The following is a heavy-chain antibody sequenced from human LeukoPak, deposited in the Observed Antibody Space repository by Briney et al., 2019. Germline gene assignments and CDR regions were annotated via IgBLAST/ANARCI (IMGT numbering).Heavy chain of an antibody. CDR1: GGSISSYY. D-gene: IGHD6-13*01. J-gene: IGHJ3*02. CDR3: ARLFPLTSSPGAFDI. V-gene: IGHV4-4*07. Sequence: SETLSLTCTVSGGSISSYYWSWIRQPAGKGLEWIGRIYTSGSTNYNPSLKSRVTMSVDTSKNQFSLKLSSVTAADTAVYYCARLFPLTSSPGAFDIWGQGTMVTVSS. CDR2: IYTSGST.